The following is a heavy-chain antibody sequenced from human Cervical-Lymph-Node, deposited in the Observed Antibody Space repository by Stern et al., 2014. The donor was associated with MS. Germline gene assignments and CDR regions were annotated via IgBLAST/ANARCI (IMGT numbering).Heavy chain of an antibody. Sequence: QVQLVESGAEVKKPGASVKVSCKASGFTFPNYYVHWVRQAPGQGLEWMGIINRSDDDTGYAQRFQGRLTVTRDTSSSTVYMELTSLRYDDTAVYYCALSAFDFWGQGTLVTVSS. CDR1: GFTFPNYY. CDR3: ALSAFDF. J-gene: IGHJ4*02. V-gene: IGHV1-46*01. CDR2: INRSDDDT. D-gene: IGHD5/OR15-5a*01.